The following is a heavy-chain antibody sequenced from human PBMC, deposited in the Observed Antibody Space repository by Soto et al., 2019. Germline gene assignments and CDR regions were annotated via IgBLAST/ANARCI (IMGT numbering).Heavy chain of an antibody. Sequence: ASVKVSCKVSGYTLTELSMHWVRQAPGKGLEWMGGFDPEDGETIYAQKFQGRVTMTEDTSTDTAYMELSSLRSEDTAVYYCATESAHYDSSGLGNGMDVWGQGTTVTVSS. J-gene: IGHJ6*02. V-gene: IGHV1-24*01. CDR2: FDPEDGET. CDR3: ATESAHYDSSGLGNGMDV. CDR1: GYTLTELS. D-gene: IGHD3-22*01.